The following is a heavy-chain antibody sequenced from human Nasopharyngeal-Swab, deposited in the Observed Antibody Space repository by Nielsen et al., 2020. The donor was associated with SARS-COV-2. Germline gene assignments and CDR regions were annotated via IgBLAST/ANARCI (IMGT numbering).Heavy chain of an antibody. D-gene: IGHD3-10*01. Sequence: GGSLRLSCAASGFTFSDYYMSWIRQAPGKGLEWVSYISSSGSTIYYADSVKGRFTISRDNAKNSLYLQMNSLRAEDTAVYYRARDADYYGSGSYLGCWGQGTLVTVSS. J-gene: IGHJ4*02. CDR2: ISSSGSTI. V-gene: IGHV3-11*04. CDR1: GFTFSDYY. CDR3: ARDADYYGSGSYLGC.